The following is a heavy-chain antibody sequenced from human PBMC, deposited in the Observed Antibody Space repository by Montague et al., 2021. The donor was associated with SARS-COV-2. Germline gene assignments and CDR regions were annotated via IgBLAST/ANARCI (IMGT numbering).Heavy chain of an antibody. CDR1: GGSISSSCYY. J-gene: IGHJ4*02. CDR2: IDYSGST. CDR3: ARPKSSSSWYVDY. D-gene: IGHD6-13*01. V-gene: IGHV4-39*01. Sequence: SETLSLTCTVSGGSISSSCYYWGWIRQPPGKGLDWIGSIDYSGSTYSNPSLKSPVTIFVYTTKNQFSLKTSSGTAADAAVYYCARPKSSSSWYVDYWGQGTLVTVSS.